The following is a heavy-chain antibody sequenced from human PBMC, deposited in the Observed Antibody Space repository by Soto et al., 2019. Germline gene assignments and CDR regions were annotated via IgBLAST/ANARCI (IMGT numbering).Heavy chain of an antibody. CDR3: ARDLHSGYDYYYGMDV. V-gene: IGHV3-74*01. CDR2: INSDGSST. D-gene: IGHD5-12*01. CDR1: GFTFSSYW. J-gene: IGHJ6*02. Sequence: GGSLRLSCAASGFTFSSYWMHWVRQAPGKGLVWVSRINSDGSSTSYADSVKGRFTISRGNAKNTLYLQMNSLRAEDTAVYYCARDLHSGYDYYYGMDVWGQGTTVTVSS.